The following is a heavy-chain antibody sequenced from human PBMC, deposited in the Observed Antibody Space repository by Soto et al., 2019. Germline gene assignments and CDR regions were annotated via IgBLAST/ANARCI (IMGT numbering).Heavy chain of an antibody. V-gene: IGHV3-23*01. CDR3: AKVLSLRTSGKYYKPFFHGMDV. D-gene: IGHD3-10*01. Sequence: DVQLSGSGGGLVQPGGSLRLTCAASGFSFNSHAMTWVRQAPGRGLEWVAAINSGVDAFYADSVKGRFTISRDNSKDTLYLQMNSLGVEDTALYYCAKVLSLRTSGKYYKPFFHGMDVWGLGTTVTVSS. CDR2: INSGVDA. J-gene: IGHJ6*02. CDR1: GFSFNSHA.